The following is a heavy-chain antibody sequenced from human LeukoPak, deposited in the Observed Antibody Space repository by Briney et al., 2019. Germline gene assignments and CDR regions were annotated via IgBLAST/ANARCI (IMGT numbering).Heavy chain of an antibody. J-gene: IGHJ4*02. CDR2: IRYDGSKK. Sequence: PGGSLRLSCAASGFTFSSYGMHWVRQAPGKGLEWVAFIRYDGSKKYYADSVKGRFTISRDNSKNTLYLQMNSPRAEDTAVYYCAKDLRGYSYGYFTDYWGQGTLVTVSS. V-gene: IGHV3-30*02. CDR3: AKDLRGYSYGYFTDY. D-gene: IGHD5-18*01. CDR1: GFTFSSYG.